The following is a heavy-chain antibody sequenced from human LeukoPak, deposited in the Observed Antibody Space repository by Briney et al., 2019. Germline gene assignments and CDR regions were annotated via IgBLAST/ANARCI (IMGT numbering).Heavy chain of an antibody. J-gene: IGHJ5*02. Sequence: PGRSLRLSCTGSGFTFGDYYINWLRQAPGKGPEWVGFIRSQGHRGTTEYAASVKGKFTISRDDSKSIAYLQMNSLKTDDTALYYCSGHRHSFNWFDPWGQGTLVTVSS. CDR2: IRSQGHRGTT. CDR3: SGHRHSFNWFDP. V-gene: IGHV3-49*03. CDR1: GFTFGDYY. D-gene: IGHD5-18*01.